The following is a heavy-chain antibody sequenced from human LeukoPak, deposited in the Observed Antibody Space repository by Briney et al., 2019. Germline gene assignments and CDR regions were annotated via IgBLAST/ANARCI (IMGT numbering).Heavy chain of an antibody. D-gene: IGHD2-15*01. V-gene: IGHV3-64*01. Sequence: GGSLRLSCAASGFTFSNFAMHWVRQAPGKGLEYVSAIRDNGGSTYYVNSVKGRFTISRDNSKNTLYLQMGNLRPEDMAVYYCARDGGGSPDYWGQGTLVTVSS. CDR2: IRDNGGST. CDR3: ARDGGGSPDY. CDR1: GFTFSNFA. J-gene: IGHJ4*02.